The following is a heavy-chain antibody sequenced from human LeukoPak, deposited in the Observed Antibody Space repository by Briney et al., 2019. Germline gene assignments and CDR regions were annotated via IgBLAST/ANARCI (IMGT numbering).Heavy chain of an antibody. J-gene: IGHJ4*02. Sequence: GASVNVSCKASGGTFSSYATSWVRQAPGQGLEWMGGIIPIFGTANYAQKFQGRVTITADESTSTAYMELSSLRSEDTAVYYCARGGNGYGYDYWGQGTLVTVSS. V-gene: IGHV1-69*13. CDR1: GGTFSSYA. CDR2: IIPIFGTA. D-gene: IGHD5-18*01. CDR3: ARGGNGYGYDY.